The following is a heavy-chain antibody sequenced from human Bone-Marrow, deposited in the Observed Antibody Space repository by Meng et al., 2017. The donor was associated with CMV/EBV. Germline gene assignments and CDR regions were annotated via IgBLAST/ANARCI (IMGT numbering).Heavy chain of an antibody. V-gene: IGHV3-30*04. Sequence: GGSLRLSCAASGFTFSSYAMHWVRQAPGKGLEWVAVISYDGSKKYYADSVKRRFTISRDNSKNTLYLQMNSLRAEDTAVYYCARALYSGSYYLPIDAFDIWGQGTMVTVSS. CDR3: ARALYSGSYYLPIDAFDI. CDR2: ISYDGSKK. CDR1: GFTFSSYA. J-gene: IGHJ3*02. D-gene: IGHD1-26*01.